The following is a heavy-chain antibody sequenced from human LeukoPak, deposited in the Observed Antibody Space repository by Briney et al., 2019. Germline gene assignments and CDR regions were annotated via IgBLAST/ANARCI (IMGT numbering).Heavy chain of an antibody. V-gene: IGHV1-8*02. CDR3: ARSVNYYDSSGGLD. CDR2: MNPNSGNT. D-gene: IGHD3-22*01. Sequence: ASVKVSCKAPGYTFTTYGISWERQTPGQGLEWMGWMNPNSGNTGYAQKFQGRVTMTRNTSISTAYMELSSLRSEDTAVYYCARSVNYYDSSGGLDWGQGTLVTVSS. J-gene: IGHJ4*02. CDR1: GYTFTTYG.